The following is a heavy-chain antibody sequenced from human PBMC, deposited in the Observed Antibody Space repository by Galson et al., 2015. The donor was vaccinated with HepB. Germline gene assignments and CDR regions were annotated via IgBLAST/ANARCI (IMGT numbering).Heavy chain of an antibody. J-gene: IGHJ6*02. Sequence: SLRLSCAASGFTFSSYTMNWVRQAPGKGLEWVANIKQDGSEKYYVDSVKGRFTISRDNAKNSLYLQMNSLRAEDTAVYYCARDSSSWYYYYGMDVWGQGTTVTVSS. D-gene: IGHD6-13*01. CDR3: ARDSSSWYYYYGMDV. CDR1: GFTFSSYT. CDR2: IKQDGSEK. V-gene: IGHV3-7*03.